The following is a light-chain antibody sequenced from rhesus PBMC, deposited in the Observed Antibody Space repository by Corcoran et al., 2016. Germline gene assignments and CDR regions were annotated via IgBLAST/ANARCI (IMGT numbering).Light chain of an antibody. CDR3: AQALDFPLT. CDR2: GTS. Sequence: DIVMTQTPLSLPITPGEPASISCRSSQSLLHANGNTYLHWYLQKPGQSPQPLLYGTSTRASGGPDRVSGIGSGTDFTLKISRVEAEDVGVYYCAQALDFPLTFGGGTKVEIK. CDR1: QSLLHANGNTY. V-gene: IGKV2-72*01. J-gene: IGKJ4*01.